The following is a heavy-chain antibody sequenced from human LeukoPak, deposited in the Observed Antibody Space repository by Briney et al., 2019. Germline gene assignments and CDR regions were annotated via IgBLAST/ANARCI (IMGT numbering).Heavy chain of an antibody. J-gene: IGHJ6*02. CDR2: INPNSGGT. D-gene: IGHD1-26*01. Sequence: ASVKVSCKASGYTFTGYYMHWVRQAPGQGLEWMGWINPNSGGTNYAQKFQGRVTMTRDTSISTAYMELSRLRSEDTAVYYCARVSPQIVVEEWDYYYGMDVWGQGTTVTVSS. CDR3: ARVSPQIVVEEWDYYYGMDV. V-gene: IGHV1-2*02. CDR1: GYTFTGYY.